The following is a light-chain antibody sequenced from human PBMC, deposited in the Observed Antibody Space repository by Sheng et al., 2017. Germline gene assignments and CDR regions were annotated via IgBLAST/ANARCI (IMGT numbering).Light chain of an antibody. CDR3: LQYYTSPRS. J-gene: IGKJ1*01. Sequence: DIQMTQSPSSLSASVGDRVTITCRASQGISSALAWYQQKPGKAPKLLVYAASILESGVPSRFRGSVSGTEYTLTISSLQPEDFTTYYCLQYYTSPRSFGPGTKVEIK. CDR1: QGISSA. V-gene: IGKV1-NL1*01. CDR2: AAS.